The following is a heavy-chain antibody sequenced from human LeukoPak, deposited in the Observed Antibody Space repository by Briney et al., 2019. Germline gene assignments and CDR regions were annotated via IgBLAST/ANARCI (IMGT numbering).Heavy chain of an antibody. D-gene: IGHD6-19*01. Sequence: PSETLSLTCAVYGGSFSGYYWSWIRQPPGKGLEWIGEINHSGSTNYNPSLKSRVTISVDTSKNQFSLKLSSVTAADTAVYYCARRRGWVHYFDYWGQGTLVTVSS. CDR1: GGSFSGYY. CDR2: INHSGST. CDR3: ARRRGWVHYFDY. V-gene: IGHV4-34*01. J-gene: IGHJ4*02.